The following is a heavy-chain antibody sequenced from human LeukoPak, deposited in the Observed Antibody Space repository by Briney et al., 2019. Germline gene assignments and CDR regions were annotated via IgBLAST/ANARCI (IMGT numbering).Heavy chain of an antibody. V-gene: IGHV4-34*01. Sequence: PSETLSLTCAVYGGSFSGYYWSWIRQPPGKGLEWIGEINHSGSTNYSPSLKSRVTTSVDTSKNQFSLKLSSVTAADTAVYYCAREGSGNTAMAAPDYWGQGTLVTVSS. J-gene: IGHJ4*02. CDR3: AREGSGNTAMAAPDY. CDR1: GGSFSGYY. CDR2: INHSGST. D-gene: IGHD5-18*01.